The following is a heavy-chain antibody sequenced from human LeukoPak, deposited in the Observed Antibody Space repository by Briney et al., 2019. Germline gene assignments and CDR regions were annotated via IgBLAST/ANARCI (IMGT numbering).Heavy chain of an antibody. D-gene: IGHD5-12*01. CDR2: ISASGGNT. CDR1: GFTFSRYW. J-gene: IGHJ4*02. V-gene: IGHV3-23*01. CDR3: AADTSGFFDY. Sequence: GGSLRLSCAASGFTFSRYWMHWVRQAPGKGLEWVSGISASGGNTDYADSVKGRFTISRDNSKNTLYLQMNSLRAEDTAVYYCAADTSGFFDYWGQGTLVTVSS.